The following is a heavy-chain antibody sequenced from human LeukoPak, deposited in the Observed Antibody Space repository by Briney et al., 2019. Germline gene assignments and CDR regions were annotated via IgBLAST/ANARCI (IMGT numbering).Heavy chain of an antibody. Sequence: GGSLRLSCATSGFTFSTSWKQWVRQAPGKGLVWVSRINTDGNTRDYADSVKGRFTISRDNAKNTLYLQMNSLRAEDTAVYYCVRDMGYYDKVWGQGTLVTVSS. J-gene: IGHJ4*02. CDR3: VRDMGYYDKV. V-gene: IGHV3-74*01. CDR1: GFTFSTSW. CDR2: INTDGNTR. D-gene: IGHD3-22*01.